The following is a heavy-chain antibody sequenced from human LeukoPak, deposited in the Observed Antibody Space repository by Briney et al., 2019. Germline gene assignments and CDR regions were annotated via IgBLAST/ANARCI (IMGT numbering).Heavy chain of an antibody. CDR1: GFTFSGSA. Sequence: GGSLRLSCAASGFTFSGSAMHWVRQASGKGLEWVGRIRSKANSYATAYAVSVEGRFTISRDDSKNTAYLQMNSLKTEDTTVYYCTRHIVATTNYFDYWGQGTLVTVSS. J-gene: IGHJ4*02. CDR2: IRSKANSYAT. V-gene: IGHV3-73*01. D-gene: IGHD5-12*01. CDR3: TRHIVATTNYFDY.